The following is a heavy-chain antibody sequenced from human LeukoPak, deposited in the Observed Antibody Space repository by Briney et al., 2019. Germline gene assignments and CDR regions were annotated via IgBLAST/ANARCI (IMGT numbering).Heavy chain of an antibody. CDR3: ARDGIAAVDFDY. V-gene: IGHV3-74*01. D-gene: IGHD6-13*01. CDR2: VNGDGSST. CDR1: GFTSSTYW. Sequence: PGGSLRLSRAASGFTSSTYWMHWVRQAPGKGLVWVSRVNGDGSSTNYADSVKGRFTISRDNAKNTLHLQMNSLRAEDTAVYYCARDGIAAVDFDYWGQGILVTVSS. J-gene: IGHJ4*02.